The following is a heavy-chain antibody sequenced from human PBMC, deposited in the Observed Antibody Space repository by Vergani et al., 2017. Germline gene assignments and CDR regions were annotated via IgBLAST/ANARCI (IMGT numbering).Heavy chain of an antibody. CDR2: IIPILGIA. V-gene: IGHV1-69*09. CDR1: GGTFSSYT. Sequence: QVQLVQSGAEVKKPGSSVKVSCKASGGTFSSYTISWVRQAPGQGLEWMGRIIPILGIANYAQKFQGRVTITADKSTSTAYMELSSLRSEGTAVYYCARGPRWERLSFAFDIWGQGTMVTVSS. CDR3: ARGPRWERLSFAFDI. D-gene: IGHD1-26*01. J-gene: IGHJ3*02.